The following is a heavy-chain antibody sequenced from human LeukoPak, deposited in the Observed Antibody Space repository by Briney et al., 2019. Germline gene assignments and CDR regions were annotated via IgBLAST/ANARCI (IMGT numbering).Heavy chain of an antibody. D-gene: IGHD3-10*01. CDR2: ISGSGGST. CDR3: AKDQGGRYYGSGSYDDGDY. Sequence: GGSLRLSCAASGFTFSSHAMSWVRQAPGKGLEWVSAISGSGGSTYYADSVKGRFTISRDNSKNTLYLQMNSLRAEDTAVYYCAKDQGGRYYGSGSYDDGDYWGQGTLVTVSS. V-gene: IGHV3-23*01. J-gene: IGHJ4*02. CDR1: GFTFSSHA.